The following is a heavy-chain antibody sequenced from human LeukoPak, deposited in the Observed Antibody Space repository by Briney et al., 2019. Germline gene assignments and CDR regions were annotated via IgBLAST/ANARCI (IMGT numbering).Heavy chain of an antibody. J-gene: IGHJ4*02. CDR2: IYYSGST. D-gene: IGHD6-13*01. V-gene: IGHV4-59*01. CDR3: ARALTRRGSWYFDY. Sequence: SETLSLTCTVSGGSISSYYWSWIRQPPGKGLEWIGYIYYSGSTNYNPSLKSRVTISVDTSKNQFSLKLSSVTAADTAVYYCARALTRRGSWYFDYWGQGTLVTVSS. CDR1: GGSISSYY.